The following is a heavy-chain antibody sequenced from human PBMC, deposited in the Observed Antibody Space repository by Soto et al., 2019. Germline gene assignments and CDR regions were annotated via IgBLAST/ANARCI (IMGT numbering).Heavy chain of an antibody. CDR3: AKSHSSSWDYNWFDP. CDR2: ISWNSGSI. Sequence: PGGSLRLSCAASGFTFDDYAMHWVRQAPGKGLEWVSGISWNSGSIGYADSVKGRFTISRDNAKNSLYLQMNSLRAEDTALYYCAKSHSSSWDYNWFDPWGQGT. V-gene: IGHV3-9*01. J-gene: IGHJ5*02. D-gene: IGHD6-13*01. CDR1: GFTFDDYA.